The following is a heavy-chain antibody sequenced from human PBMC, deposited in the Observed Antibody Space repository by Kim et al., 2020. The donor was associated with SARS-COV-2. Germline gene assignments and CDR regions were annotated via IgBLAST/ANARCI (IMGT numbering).Heavy chain of an antibody. CDR3: ARRGIGYFSGGSCSNAFDI. Sequence: SETLSLTCTVSGGSISSYYWSWIRQPPGKGLEWIGYIYYSESTNYNPSLKSRVTISVDTSKNQFSLKLSSVTAADTAVYYCARRGIGYFSGGSCSNAFDIWGQGTVVTVSS. CDR1: GGSISSYY. CDR2: IYYSEST. V-gene: IGHV4-59*08. D-gene: IGHD2-15*01. J-gene: IGHJ3*02.